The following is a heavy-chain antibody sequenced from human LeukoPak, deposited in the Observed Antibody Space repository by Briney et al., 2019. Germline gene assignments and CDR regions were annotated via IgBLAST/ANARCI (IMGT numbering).Heavy chain of an antibody. CDR3: ARLLTSGYCSGGSCKSHFDY. D-gene: IGHD2-15*01. CDR2: IYPGDSDT. V-gene: IGHV5-51*01. J-gene: IGHJ4*02. Sequence: GESLQISCKGSGYSFTSYWIGWVRQLPGKGLGWMGIIYPGDSDTRYSPSFQGQVTISADKSISTAYLQWSSLKASDTAMYYCARLLTSGYCSGGSCKSHFDYWGQGTLVTVSS. CDR1: GYSFTSYW.